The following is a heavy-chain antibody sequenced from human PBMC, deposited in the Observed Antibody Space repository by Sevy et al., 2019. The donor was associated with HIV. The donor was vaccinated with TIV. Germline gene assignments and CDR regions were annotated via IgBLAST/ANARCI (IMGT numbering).Heavy chain of an antibody. CDR2: LDPEDGET. V-gene: IGHV1-24*01. D-gene: IGHD3-22*01. CDR3: ATTKDYYDSSGYPFDY. Sequence: ASVKVSCKVSGYTLTEFSIHWVRQAPGKGLEWMGTLDPEDGETIYAQKFQGRVTMTEDTSTDTASMELSSLRSEDTAVYYCATTKDYYDSSGYPFDYWGQGTLVTVSS. CDR1: GYTLTEFS. J-gene: IGHJ4*02.